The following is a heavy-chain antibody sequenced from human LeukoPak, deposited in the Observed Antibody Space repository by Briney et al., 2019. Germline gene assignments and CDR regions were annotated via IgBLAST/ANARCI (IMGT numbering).Heavy chain of an antibody. Sequence: PGGSLRLSCAASGFTFSSYWMTWVRQAPGKGLEWVAIIKQDGSQKYYVDSVKGRFTISRDNAKNSLYLQMNSLRAEDTAVYYCASLAAAGPYYYYYMDIWGKGTTVTVSS. J-gene: IGHJ6*03. D-gene: IGHD6-13*01. CDR3: ASLAAAGPYYYYYMDI. CDR2: IKQDGSQK. V-gene: IGHV3-7*01. CDR1: GFTFSSYW.